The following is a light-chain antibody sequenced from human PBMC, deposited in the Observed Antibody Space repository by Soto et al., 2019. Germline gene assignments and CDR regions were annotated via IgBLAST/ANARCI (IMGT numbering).Light chain of an antibody. J-gene: IGLJ3*02. CDR2: ENN. Sequence: QSVLTQPPSVSAAPGQKVTISCSGSSSNIGNNYVSWYQHLPGTAPKLLIYENNKRPSWFPDRFSGSKSGTSATLGITGLQTGDEADYYCGTWDSSLSAKVFGGGTKLTVL. CDR3: GTWDSSLSAKV. V-gene: IGLV1-51*02. CDR1: SSNIGNNY.